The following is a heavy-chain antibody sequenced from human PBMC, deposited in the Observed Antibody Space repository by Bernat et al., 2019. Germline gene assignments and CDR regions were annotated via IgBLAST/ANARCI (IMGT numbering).Heavy chain of an antibody. J-gene: IGHJ4*02. CDR2: IWYDGSNK. V-gene: IGHV3-33*01. CDR1: GFTFSSYG. Sequence: QVQLVESGGGMVQPGRSLRLSCAASGFTFSSYGMHWVRQAPGKGLEWVAVIWYDGSNKYYADSVKGRFTISRDNSKNTLYLQMNSLRAEDTAVYYCASWYSSGWSNYWGQGTLVTVSS. CDR3: ASWYSSGWSNY. D-gene: IGHD6-19*01.